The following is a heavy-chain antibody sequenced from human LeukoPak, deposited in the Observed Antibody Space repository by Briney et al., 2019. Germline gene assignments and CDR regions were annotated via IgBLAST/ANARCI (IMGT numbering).Heavy chain of an antibody. CDR3: ARHPCSGGSCYSIDY. Sequence: SETLSLTCTVSGGSISSYYWSWIRQPPGKGLEWIGYIYYSGSTNYNPSLESRVTISVDTSKNQFSLKLSSVTAADTAVYYCARHPCSGGSCYSIDYWGQGTLVTVSS. CDR1: GGSISSYY. CDR2: IYYSGST. D-gene: IGHD2-15*01. J-gene: IGHJ4*02. V-gene: IGHV4-59*08.